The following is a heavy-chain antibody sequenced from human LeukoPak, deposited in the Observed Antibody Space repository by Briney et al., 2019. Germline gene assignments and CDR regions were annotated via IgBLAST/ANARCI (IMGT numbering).Heavy chain of an antibody. V-gene: IGHV1-18*04. CDR1: GYTFTGYY. D-gene: IGHD4-17*01. CDR3: ARTPVGFNTVTPTDVRY. J-gene: IGHJ4*02. CDR2: ISGYNGNT. Sequence: ASVTVSCKASGYTFTGYYMHWVRQAPGQGLEWMGWISGYNGNTNYAQKLQGRVTVTTDTSTTTAYMELRGLRSDDTAVYYCARTPVGFNTVTPTDVRYWGQGTLVTVS.